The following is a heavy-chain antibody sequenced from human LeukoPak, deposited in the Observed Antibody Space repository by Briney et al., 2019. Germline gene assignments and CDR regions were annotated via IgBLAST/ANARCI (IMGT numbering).Heavy chain of an antibody. CDR1: GFTFSRYW. V-gene: IGHV3-7*01. Sequence: PGGSLRLSCAASGFTFSRYWMSWVRQAPGKGLEWVANINLDGSEKYYVNSVKGRFTISRDNAKNSLYLQMNSLRAEDTAVYYCARWSLGDYWGQGTLVTVSS. CDR3: ARWSLGDY. D-gene: IGHD1-26*01. J-gene: IGHJ4*02. CDR2: INLDGSEK.